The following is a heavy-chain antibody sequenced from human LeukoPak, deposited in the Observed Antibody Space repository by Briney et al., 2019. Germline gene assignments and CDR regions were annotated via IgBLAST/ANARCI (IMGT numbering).Heavy chain of an antibody. CDR2: ISYDGSNK. Sequence: GRSLRLSCAASGFTFSSYAMHWVRQAPGKGLEWVAVISYDGSNKYYADSVKGRFTISRDNSKNTLYLQMNSLRAEDTAVYYCANESPFFDYWGQGTLVTVSS. J-gene: IGHJ4*02. CDR1: GFTFSSYA. V-gene: IGHV3-30*04. CDR3: ANESPFFDY.